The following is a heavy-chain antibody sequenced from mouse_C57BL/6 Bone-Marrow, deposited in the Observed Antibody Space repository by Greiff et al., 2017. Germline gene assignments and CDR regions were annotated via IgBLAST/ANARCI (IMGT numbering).Heavy chain of an antibody. CDR1: GYAFSSYW. D-gene: IGHD1-1*01. V-gene: IGHV1-80*01. CDR3: ARWGYYGSSYVDYAMDY. Sequence: VKVVESGAELVKPGASVKISCKASGYAFSSYWMNWVKQRPGKGLEWIGQIYPGDGDTNYNGKFKGKATLTADKSSSTAYMQLSSLTSEDSAVYFCARWGYYGSSYVDYAMDYWGQGTSVTVSS. J-gene: IGHJ4*01. CDR2: IYPGDGDT.